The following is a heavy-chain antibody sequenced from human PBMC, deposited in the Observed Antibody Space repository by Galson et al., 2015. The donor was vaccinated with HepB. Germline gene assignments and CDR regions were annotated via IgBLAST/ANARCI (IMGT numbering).Heavy chain of an antibody. CDR1: GFSFSAFA. D-gene: IGHD3-22*01. CDR2: ITSSSNTI. CDR3: ARGRTYYYDKSGLDH. Sequence: SLRLSCAASGFSFSAFAMSWIRQAPGKGLEWVAFITSSSNTIYYADSVKGRFTISRDNGQKSLFLQMSSLRAEDTAVYYCARGRTYYYDKSGLDHWGQGTLVTVSS. J-gene: IGHJ4*01. V-gene: IGHV3-48*01.